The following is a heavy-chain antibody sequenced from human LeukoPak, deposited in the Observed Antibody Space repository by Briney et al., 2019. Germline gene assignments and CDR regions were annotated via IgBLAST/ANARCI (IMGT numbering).Heavy chain of an antibody. CDR3: TTAGYGVYYYYSGMDV. Sequence: GGSLRLSCAASGFTFTNAWMSWVRQTPGKGLEWVGRIYSITDGGTTDYAAPVEGRFTISRDDSKSTLYLQMNSLKTDDTAVYYCTTAGYGVYYYYSGMDVWGQGTLVTVSS. D-gene: IGHD4-17*01. CDR2: IYSITDGGTT. CDR1: GFTFTNAW. J-gene: IGHJ6*02. V-gene: IGHV3-15*01.